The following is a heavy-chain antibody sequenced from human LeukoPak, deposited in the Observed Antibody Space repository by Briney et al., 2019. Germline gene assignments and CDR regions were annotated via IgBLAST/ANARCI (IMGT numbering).Heavy chain of an antibody. CDR1: GGTFSSYA. CDR3: ARGRDSSGYPYDAFGI. V-gene: IGHV1-18*01. CDR2: ISAYNGNT. Sequence: ASVKVSCKASGGTFSSYAISWVRQAPGQGLEWMGWISAYNGNTNYAQKLQGRVTMTTDTSTSTAYMELRSLRSDDTAVYYCARGRDSSGYPYDAFGIWGQGTMVTVSS. D-gene: IGHD3-22*01. J-gene: IGHJ3*02.